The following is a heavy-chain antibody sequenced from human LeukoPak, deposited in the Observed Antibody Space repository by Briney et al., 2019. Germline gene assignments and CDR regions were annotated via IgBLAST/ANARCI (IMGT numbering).Heavy chain of an antibody. J-gene: IGHJ3*02. CDR3: AIGGSYYGAFDI. V-gene: IGHV3-48*03. CDR2: ISSSGSTQ. D-gene: IGHD1-26*01. CDR1: GFTFSSYE. Sequence: GGSLRLSCAASGFTFSSYEMNWVRQAPGKGLEWVSYISSSGSTQYYADSVKGRFTISRDNAKNSLYLQMNSLRAEDTAVYYCAIGGSYYGAFDIWGQGTMVTVSS.